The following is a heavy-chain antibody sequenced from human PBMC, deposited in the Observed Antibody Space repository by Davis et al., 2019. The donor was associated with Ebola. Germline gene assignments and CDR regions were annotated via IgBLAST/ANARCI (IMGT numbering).Heavy chain of an antibody. CDR2: ISSSSSTI. V-gene: IGHV3-48*02. J-gene: IGHJ4*02. D-gene: IGHD3-22*01. CDR3: ARAGGNYYDSSGYYYGY. CDR1: GFTVSSNY. Sequence: GESLKISCAASGFTVSSNYMSWVRQAPGKGLEWVSYISSSSSTIYYADSVKGRFTISRDNAKNSLYLQMNSLRDEDTAVYYCARAGGNYYDSSGYYYGYWGQGTLVTVSS.